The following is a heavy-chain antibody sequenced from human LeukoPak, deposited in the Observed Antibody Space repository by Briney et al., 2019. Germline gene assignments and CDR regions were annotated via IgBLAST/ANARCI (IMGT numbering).Heavy chain of an antibody. V-gene: IGHV4-34*01. J-gene: IGHJ5*02. CDR1: GGSFSGYY. CDR2: INHSGST. Sequence: PSETLSLTCAVYGGSFSGYYWSWIRQPPGKGLEWVGEINHSGSTNYNPSLKSRVTISVDTSKNQFSLKLSSVTAADTAVYYCARRFPIFGVGNWFDPWGQGTLVTVSS. D-gene: IGHD3-3*01. CDR3: ARRFPIFGVGNWFDP.